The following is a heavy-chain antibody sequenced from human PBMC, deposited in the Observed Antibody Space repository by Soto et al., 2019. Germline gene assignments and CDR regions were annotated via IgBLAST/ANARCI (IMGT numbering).Heavy chain of an antibody. CDR3: VRVGFNSHYDFDY. D-gene: IGHD3-16*01. CDR2: INPNSDVT. V-gene: IGHV1-2*02. J-gene: IGHJ4*02. Sequence: QVQLVQSGAEVKKPGASVKVSCKASGYTFNSYYIHWVRQAPGQGLEWMGWINPNSDVTSHAQSFQDRVTMTRDMPITTSYMQLTRLRSHDTAVYYCVRVGFNSHYDFDYGGQGTLITVSS. CDR1: GYTFNSYY.